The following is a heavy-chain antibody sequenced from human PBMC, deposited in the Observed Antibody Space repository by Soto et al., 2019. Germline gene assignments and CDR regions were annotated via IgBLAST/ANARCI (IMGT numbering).Heavy chain of an antibody. CDR3: AKDVTMVRGVVYYFDY. V-gene: IGHV3-23*01. Sequence: EGSLRLSCAASRFTFSSYAMSWVRQAPGKGLEWVSAISGSGGSTYYADSVKGRFTISRDNSKNTLYLQMISLRAEDTAVYYCAKDVTMVRGVVYYFDYWGQGTLVTVSS. J-gene: IGHJ4*02. CDR2: ISGSGGST. D-gene: IGHD3-10*01. CDR1: RFTFSSYA.